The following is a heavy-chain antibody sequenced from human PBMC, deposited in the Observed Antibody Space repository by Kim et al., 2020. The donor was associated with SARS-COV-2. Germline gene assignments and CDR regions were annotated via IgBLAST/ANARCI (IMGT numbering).Heavy chain of an antibody. D-gene: IGHD3-10*01. J-gene: IGHJ5*02. CDR3: ATLLRVRGGDSNWFDP. CDR1: GFTFSSYA. V-gene: IGHV3-30-3*01. Sequence: GGSLRLSCAASGFTFSSYAMHWVRQAPGKGLEWVAVISYDGSNKYYADSVKGRFTISRDNSKNTLYLQMNSLRAEDTAVYYCATLLRVRGGDSNWFDPWGQGTLVTVSS. CDR2: ISYDGSNK.